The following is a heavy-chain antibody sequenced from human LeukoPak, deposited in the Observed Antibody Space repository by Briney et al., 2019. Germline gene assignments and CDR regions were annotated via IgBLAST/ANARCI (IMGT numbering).Heavy chain of an antibody. Sequence: SETLSLTCTVSGGSISSHYWNWIRQPPGKGLEWIGYIYYSGSTNYNPSLKSRVTISVDTSKNQFSLKLSSVTAADTAVYYCARETTVVSPGRSDVFDIWGQGTMVTVSS. J-gene: IGHJ3*02. CDR2: IYYSGST. V-gene: IGHV4-59*11. D-gene: IGHD4-23*01. CDR1: GGSISSHY. CDR3: ARETTVVSPGRSDVFDI.